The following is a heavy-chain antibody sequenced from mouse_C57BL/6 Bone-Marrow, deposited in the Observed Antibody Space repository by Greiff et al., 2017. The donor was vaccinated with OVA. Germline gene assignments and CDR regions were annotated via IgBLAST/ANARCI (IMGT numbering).Heavy chain of an antibody. Sequence: EVQGVESGGDLVKPGGSLKLSCAASGFTFSSYGMSWVRQTPDKRLEWVATISSGGSYTYYPDSVKGRFTISRDNAKNTLYLQMSSLKSEDTAMYYCARQTFITTVESYAMDYWGQGTSVTVSS. CDR3: ARQTFITTVESYAMDY. CDR1: GFTFSSYG. D-gene: IGHD1-1*01. V-gene: IGHV5-6*01. J-gene: IGHJ4*01. CDR2: ISSGGSYT.